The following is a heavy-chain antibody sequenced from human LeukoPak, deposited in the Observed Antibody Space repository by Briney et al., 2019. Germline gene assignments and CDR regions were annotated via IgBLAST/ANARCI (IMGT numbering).Heavy chain of an antibody. V-gene: IGHV1-8*01. CDR1: GYTFTSYD. CDR2: MNPNSGNT. CDR3: ARGSRIGSWFDP. Sequence: AASVKVSCKASGYTFTSYDMNWVRQATGQGLEWMGWMNPNSGNTGYAQKFQGRVTMTRNTSISTAYMELSSLRSEDTAVYYCARGSRIGSWFDPWGQGTLVTVSS. J-gene: IGHJ5*02. D-gene: IGHD1-26*01.